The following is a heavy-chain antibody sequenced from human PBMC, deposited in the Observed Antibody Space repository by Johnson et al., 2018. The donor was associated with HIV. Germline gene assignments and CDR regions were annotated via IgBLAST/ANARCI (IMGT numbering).Heavy chain of an antibody. V-gene: IGHV3-30*18. CDR2: ISFAGTKK. CDR1: QFSFSNYG. J-gene: IGHJ3*02. CDR3: AKDMRYLECEEWAADYYDFGRDYPCQDPRGVVGIFDI. Sequence: QVQLVESGGGVVQPGRSLRLSCAASQFSFSNYGMHWVRQAPGKGLEWVAAISFAGTKKNYADSVRGRFTISRDNSKNTLYLQMNSLRTEDAALYYWAKDMRYLECEEWAADYYDFGRDYPCQDPRGVVGIFDIWGQGTIVTVSS. D-gene: IGHD3-3*01.